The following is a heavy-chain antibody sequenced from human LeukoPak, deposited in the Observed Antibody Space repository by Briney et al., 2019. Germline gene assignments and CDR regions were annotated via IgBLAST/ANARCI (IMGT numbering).Heavy chain of an antibody. Sequence: GGSLRLSCAASGFSFSSYSMNWVRQAPGKGLEWVSAISGSGGSTYYADSVKGRFTISRDNSKNTLYLQMNSLRAEDTAVYYCARGTYYYDSSGSRRLSAFDIWGQGTMVTVSS. CDR2: ISGSGGST. D-gene: IGHD3-22*01. CDR3: ARGTYYYDSSGSRRLSAFDI. V-gene: IGHV3-23*01. CDR1: GFSFSSYS. J-gene: IGHJ3*02.